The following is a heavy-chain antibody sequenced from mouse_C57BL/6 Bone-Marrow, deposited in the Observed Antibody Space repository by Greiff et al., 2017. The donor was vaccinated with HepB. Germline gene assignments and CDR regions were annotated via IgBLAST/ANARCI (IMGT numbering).Heavy chain of an antibody. CDR2: ISSGSSTI. CDR3: ARAPVYYDYPYYAMDY. V-gene: IGHV5-17*01. CDR1: GFTFSDYG. J-gene: IGHJ4*01. Sequence: EVKLVESGGGLVKPGGSLKLSCAASGFTFSDYGMHWVRQAPEKGLEWVAYISSGSSTIYYADTVKGRFTISRDNAKNTLYLQMTTLRSEDTAMYYCARAPVYYDYPYYAMDYWGQGTSVTVSS. D-gene: IGHD2-4*01.